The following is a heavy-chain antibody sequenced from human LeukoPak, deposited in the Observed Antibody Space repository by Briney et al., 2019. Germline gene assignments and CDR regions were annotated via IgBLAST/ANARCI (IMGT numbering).Heavy chain of an antibody. CDR1: GFTFSSYA. J-gene: IGHJ4*02. CDR3: AKESGFGELFDY. CDR2: ISSNGGST. Sequence: GGSLRLSCSASGFTFSSYAMHWVRQAPGKGLEYVSSISSNGGSTYYADSVKGRFTISRDNSKNTVYLQMNSLRAEDTAVYYCAKESGFGELFDYWGQGTLVTVSS. V-gene: IGHV3-64*04. D-gene: IGHD3-10*01.